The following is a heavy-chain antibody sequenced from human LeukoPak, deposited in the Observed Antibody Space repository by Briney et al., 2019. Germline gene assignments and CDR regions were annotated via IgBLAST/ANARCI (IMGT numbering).Heavy chain of an antibody. D-gene: IGHD6-13*01. J-gene: IGHJ4*02. CDR2: ISSSGSTT. V-gene: IGHV3-48*01. CDR1: GFIFSNYS. Sequence: GGSLRLSCAASGFIFSNYSMNWVRQAPGKGLEWVSYISSSGSTTSYADSVKGRFTISRDNSKNTLYLQMNNVRAEDTAVYYCARDGVEQQLVHYFDYWGQGTLVTVSS. CDR3: ARDGVEQQLVHYFDY.